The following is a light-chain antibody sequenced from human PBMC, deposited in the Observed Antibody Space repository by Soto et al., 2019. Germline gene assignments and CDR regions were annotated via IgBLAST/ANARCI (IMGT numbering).Light chain of an antibody. CDR2: DAY. CDR3: QQRHMWPIT. J-gene: IGKJ5*01. V-gene: IGKV3-11*01. CDR1: QSFRGL. Sequence: ECVLTQSPLTLSLSPGERATLSCRASQSFRGLLAWYQQKPGQAPRLLIYDAYNRATGIPPRFSGSGSGTDFTLTISSLEPEDSAVYYCQQRHMWPITFGQGTRLEIK.